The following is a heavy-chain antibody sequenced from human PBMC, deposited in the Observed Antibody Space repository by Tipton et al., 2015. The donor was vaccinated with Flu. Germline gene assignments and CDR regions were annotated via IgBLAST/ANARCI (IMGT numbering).Heavy chain of an antibody. D-gene: IGHD5-12*01. Sequence: SLRLSCAASGFTFSRYWMSWVRQAPGKGLEWVANIKEDGSQKYYVDSVKGRFTISRDNAKNSVYLQMNSLRAEDTAVYYCARVTGAYDYSDYWGQGTLVTVSS. V-gene: IGHV3-7*01. CDR2: IKEDGSQK. CDR3: ARVTGAYDYSDY. CDR1: GFTFSRYW. J-gene: IGHJ4*02.